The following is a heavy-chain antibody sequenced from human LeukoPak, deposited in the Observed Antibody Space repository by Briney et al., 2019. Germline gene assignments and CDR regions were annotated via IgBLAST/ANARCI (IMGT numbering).Heavy chain of an antibody. J-gene: IGHJ5*02. D-gene: IGHD2-15*01. CDR2: ICYSGST. V-gene: IGHV4-39*01. CDR3: ARQIKDSSWFDP. CDR1: GGSISSSSDY. Sequence: SETLSLTCTVSGGSISSSSDYWGWIRQPPGKGLEWIGSICYSGSTYYNPSLKSRVTISVDTSKNQFSLKLSSVTAADTAVYYCARQIKDSSWFDPRGQGTLVTVSS.